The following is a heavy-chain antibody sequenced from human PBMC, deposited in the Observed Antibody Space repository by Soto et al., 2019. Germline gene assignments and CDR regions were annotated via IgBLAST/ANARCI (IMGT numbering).Heavy chain of an antibody. CDR1: GATFSSYA. CDR3: ARHRSMSHTPLGGMDV. Sequence: QVQLVQSGAEVKKPGSSVKVSCKASGATFSSYAISWVRQAPGQGLEWMGGIIPIFGTANYAQKFQGRVTITADKSTSTAYMELSSLRSENTAVYYCARHRSMSHTPLGGMDVWGQGTTVTVSS. D-gene: IGHD7-27*01. J-gene: IGHJ6*02. V-gene: IGHV1-69*06. CDR2: IIPIFGTA.